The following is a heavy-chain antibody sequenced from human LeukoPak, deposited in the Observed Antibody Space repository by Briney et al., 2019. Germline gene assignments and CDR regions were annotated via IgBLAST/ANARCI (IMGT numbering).Heavy chain of an antibody. V-gene: IGHV1-3*01. D-gene: IGHD4-23*01. CDR3: ARGGSTVVYFYYGMDV. Sequence: ASVKVSCKASGYTFTSYTMHWVRRAPGQRLEWMGWINAGNGNTKYSQKFQGRVTFTRDTSASTANMELSSLRSEDTAVYYCARGGSTVVYFYYGMDVWGQGTTVTVSS. CDR2: INAGNGNT. J-gene: IGHJ6*02. CDR1: GYTFTSYT.